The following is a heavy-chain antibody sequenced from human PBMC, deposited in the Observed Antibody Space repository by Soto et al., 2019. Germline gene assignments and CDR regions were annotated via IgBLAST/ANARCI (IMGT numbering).Heavy chain of an antibody. J-gene: IGHJ4*02. V-gene: IGHV3-23*01. D-gene: IGHD6-19*01. CDR2: ISGSGGST. CDR1: GFTFSSYA. Sequence: GGSLRLSCAASGFTFSSYAMSWVRQAPGKGLEWVSAISGSGGSTYYADSVKGRFTISRDNAHNSLFLQMSSLRAEDTAVYYCARLEGMWLPLDYWGQGTRVTVSS. CDR3: ARLEGMWLPLDY.